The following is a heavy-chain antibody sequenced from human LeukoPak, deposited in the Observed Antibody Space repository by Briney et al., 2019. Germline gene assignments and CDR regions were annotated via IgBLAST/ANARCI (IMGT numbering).Heavy chain of an antibody. CDR1: GYTFTGYY. CDR2: INPNTGGT. V-gene: IGHV1-2*02. J-gene: IGHJ4*01. Sequence: ASVKVSCKASGYTFTGYYMHWVRQAPGQGGEWMGWINPNTGGTHYAQNFQGRVTMTRDTSISTAYMAFSRLKSDDTAVYFCARGDGDYVGNDYWGHGTLVTVSS. D-gene: IGHD4-17*01. CDR3: ARGDGDYVGNDY.